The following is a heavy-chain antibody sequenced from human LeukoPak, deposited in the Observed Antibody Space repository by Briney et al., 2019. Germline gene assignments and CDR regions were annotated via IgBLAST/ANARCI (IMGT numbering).Heavy chain of an antibody. J-gene: IGHJ2*01. CDR1: GGSISSSSYY. D-gene: IGHD2-15*01. Sequence: SETLSLTCTVSGGSISSSSYYWGWIRQPPGKGLEWIGSIFYSGSTYYNPSLKSRVTISVDTSKNQFSLKPSSVTAADTAVYYCTRLSGPLGFCSGGSCYSDWYFDLWGRGTLVTVSS. CDR3: TRLSGPLGFCSGGSCYSDWYFDL. CDR2: IFYSGST. V-gene: IGHV4-39*01.